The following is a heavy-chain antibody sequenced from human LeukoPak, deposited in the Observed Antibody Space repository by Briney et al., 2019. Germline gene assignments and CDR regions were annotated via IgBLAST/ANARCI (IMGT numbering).Heavy chain of an antibody. CDR3: ARYRAAAGTFAFGWFDP. J-gene: IGHJ5*02. V-gene: IGHV4-39*01. CDR1: GGSISSSDYY. D-gene: IGHD6-13*01. Sequence: PSETLSLTCTVSGGSISSSDYYWGWIRQPPGKGLEWIGSIYHSGNTYYNSSLKSRVTISVDTSKNQFSLKLTSVTAADTAVYYCARYRAAAGTFAFGWFDPWGQGTLVTVSS. CDR2: IYHSGNT.